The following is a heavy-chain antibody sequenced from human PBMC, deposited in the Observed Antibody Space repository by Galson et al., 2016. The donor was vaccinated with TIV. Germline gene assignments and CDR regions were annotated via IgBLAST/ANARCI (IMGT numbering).Heavy chain of an antibody. V-gene: IGHV1-2*04. CDR2: INPNTGGT. J-gene: IGHJ4*02. D-gene: IGHD6-19*01. CDR1: GYTFSDYY. CDR3: ARDDGYTSGSDY. Sequence: KVSCKASGYTFSDYYMHWVRQAPGQGLEWMGWINPNTGGTNYAQKFQGWVSMTRDTSINTAYMELSRLKSDDTAVYYCARDDGYTSGSDYWGQGTQVTVSS.